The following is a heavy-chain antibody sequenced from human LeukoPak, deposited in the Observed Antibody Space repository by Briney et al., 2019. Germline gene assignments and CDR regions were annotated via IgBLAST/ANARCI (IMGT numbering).Heavy chain of an antibody. D-gene: IGHD2-2*01. J-gene: IGHJ5*02. CDR1: GFTFSSYA. CDR3: ARGRSTSCYESWFDP. Sequence: GGSLRLSCAASGFTFSSYAMHWVRQAPGKGLEWVAVISYDGSNKYYADSVKGRFTISRDNSKNTLYLQVNSLRAEDTAVYYCARGRSTSCYESWFDPWGQGTLVTVSS. CDR2: ISYDGSNK. V-gene: IGHV3-30*04.